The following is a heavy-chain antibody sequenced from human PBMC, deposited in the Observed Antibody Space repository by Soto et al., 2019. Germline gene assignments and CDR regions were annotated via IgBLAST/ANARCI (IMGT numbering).Heavy chain of an antibody. CDR3: AKTVHGAVAGPEFDY. D-gene: IGHD6-19*01. Sequence: PGGSLRLSCAASGFTFSSYAMSWVRQAPGKGLEWVSAISGSGGSTYYADSVKGRFTVSRDNSKNTLYLQMNSLRAEDTAVYYCAKTVHGAVAGPEFDYWGQGTLVTVSS. J-gene: IGHJ4*02. V-gene: IGHV3-23*01. CDR2: ISGSGGST. CDR1: GFTFSSYA.